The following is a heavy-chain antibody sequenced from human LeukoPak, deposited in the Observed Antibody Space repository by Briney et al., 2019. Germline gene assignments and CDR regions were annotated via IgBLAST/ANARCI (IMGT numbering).Heavy chain of an antibody. CDR3: ARVGSRGGTDY. J-gene: IGHJ4*02. D-gene: IGHD3-16*01. Sequence: SVKVSCKASGGTFSSYAISWVRQAPGQGLEWMGRIIPILGIANYAQKFQGRVTITADKSTSTAYMELSSLRSEDTAVYYCARVGSRGGTDYWGQGTLVSVSS. CDR2: IIPILGIA. V-gene: IGHV1-69*04. CDR1: GGTFSSYA.